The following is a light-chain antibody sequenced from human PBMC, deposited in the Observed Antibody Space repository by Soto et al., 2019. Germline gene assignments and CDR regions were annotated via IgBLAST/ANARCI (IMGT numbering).Light chain of an antibody. J-gene: IGKJ1*01. V-gene: IGKV1-5*01. CDR2: DAS. Sequence: EIHRTHSPSTLSASVLYRVTITFRASQSISRWLAWYQQKPGKAPKVLIYDASSLESGVPSRFGGSGSGTEFSLTISSLQPDDFATYYCQQYNNYWTFGQGTKV. CDR3: QQYNNYWT. CDR1: QSISRW.